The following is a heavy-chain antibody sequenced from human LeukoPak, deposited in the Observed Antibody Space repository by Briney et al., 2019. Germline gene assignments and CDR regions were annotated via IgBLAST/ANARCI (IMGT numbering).Heavy chain of an antibody. CDR3: ARREEQLVRGSYMDV. V-gene: IGHV4-34*01. Sequence: PSETLSLTCAVYGWSFSGYYWSWIRQPPGTGLEWIGEINHSGSTNYNPSLKSRVTLSVDTFKNQFSLKLSSVTAADTAVYYCARREEQLVRGSYMDVWGKGTTVTVSS. J-gene: IGHJ6*03. D-gene: IGHD6-6*01. CDR1: GWSFSGYY. CDR2: INHSGST.